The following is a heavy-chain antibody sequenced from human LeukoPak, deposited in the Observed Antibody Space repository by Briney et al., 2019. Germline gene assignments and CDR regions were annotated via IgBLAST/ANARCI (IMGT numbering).Heavy chain of an antibody. J-gene: IGHJ4*02. CDR3: VRGRLIRLESFFDL. CDR2: FYLDGRNI. Sequence: GGTLRLSCAASGGTFSNYEWHWVRQPLGKGLEWVAYFYLDGRNIYYADSARGGFTISTENTTNSVVLQMTGLRDDDTALYYCVRGRLIRLESFFDLWGQGTGVTVSS. D-gene: IGHD3-3*01. CDR1: GGTFSNYE. V-gene: IGHV3-48*03.